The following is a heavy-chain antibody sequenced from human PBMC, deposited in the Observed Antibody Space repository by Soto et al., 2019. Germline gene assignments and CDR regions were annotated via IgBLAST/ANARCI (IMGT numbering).Heavy chain of an antibody. CDR3: ARETTLLAAAGTRRFDP. D-gene: IGHD6-13*01. Sequence: ASVKVSCKASGYTFTSYGISWVRQAPGQGLEWMGWISAYNGNTNYAQKLQGRVTMTTDTSTSTAYMELRGLRYDDTAVYYCARETTLLAAAGTRRFDPWGQGTLVTVSS. CDR2: ISAYNGNT. J-gene: IGHJ5*02. CDR1: GYTFTSYG. V-gene: IGHV1-18*04.